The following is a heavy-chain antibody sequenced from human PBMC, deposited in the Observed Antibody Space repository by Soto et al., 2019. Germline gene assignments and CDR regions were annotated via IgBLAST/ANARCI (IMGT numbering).Heavy chain of an antibody. CDR3: ARTSSSTLDDGFDV. V-gene: IGHV5-51*01. CDR2: VFPSDSDT. CDR1: GYSFTRYW. D-gene: IGHD2-2*01. Sequence: GESLKISCKGSGYSFTRYWIAWVRQMPGKGLECMGIVFPSDSDTRYSPSFQGQVSILADKSITTAFLQWCSLKASDTAMYCCARTSSSTLDDGFDVWGQGTMVTVSS. J-gene: IGHJ3*01.